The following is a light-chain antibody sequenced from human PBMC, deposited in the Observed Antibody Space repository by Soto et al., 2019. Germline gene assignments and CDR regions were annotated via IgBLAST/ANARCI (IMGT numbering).Light chain of an antibody. CDR3: AAWDSSLSGWV. J-gene: IGLJ3*02. Sequence: QSVLTQSPSASGTPGQRVTISCSGSSSNIGSHTVNWYQHLPGTAPKLLIYDNDQGPSGVPDRFSGSKSGTSSASLAISGLRSEDEADYYCAAWDSSLSGWVFGGGTKLTVL. CDR1: SSNIGSHT. V-gene: IGLV1-44*01. CDR2: DND.